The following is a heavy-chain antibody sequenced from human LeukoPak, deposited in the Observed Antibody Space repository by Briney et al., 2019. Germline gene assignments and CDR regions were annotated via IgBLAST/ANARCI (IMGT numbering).Heavy chain of an antibody. CDR2: IWYDGSNK. Sequence: GGSLRLSCVASGFRFSSYGMHWVRQAPGKGLEWVAVIWYDGSNKNYSDSVKGRFTISRDNSKNTLYLQMNSLRAEDTAVYYCAKGHSGWAKYYFDYWGQGTLVTVSS. CDR1: GFRFSSYG. J-gene: IGHJ4*02. V-gene: IGHV3-33*06. CDR3: AKGHSGWAKYYFDY. D-gene: IGHD6-19*01.